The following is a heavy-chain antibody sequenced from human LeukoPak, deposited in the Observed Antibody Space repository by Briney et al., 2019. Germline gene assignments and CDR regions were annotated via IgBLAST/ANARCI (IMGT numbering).Heavy chain of an antibody. D-gene: IGHD3-9*01. J-gene: IGHJ4*02. CDR3: ARGDILTGYSY. CDR1: GGSFSGYY. CDR2: INHSGST. Sequence: PWETLSLTCAVYGGSFSGYYWSWIRQPPGKGLEWIGEINHSGSTHYNPSLKSRVTISVDTSKDQFSLKLSSVTAADTAVYYCARGDILTGYSYWGQGTLATVSS. V-gene: IGHV4-34*01.